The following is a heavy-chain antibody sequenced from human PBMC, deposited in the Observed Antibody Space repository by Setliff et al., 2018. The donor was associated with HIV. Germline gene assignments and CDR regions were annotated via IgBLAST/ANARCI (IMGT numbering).Heavy chain of an antibody. CDR2: ISAYNGNT. D-gene: IGHD2-15*01. V-gene: IGHV1-18*01. CDR1: GYTFSSYG. Sequence: ASVKVSCKASGYTFSSYGISWVRQAPGQGVEWRGWISAYNGNTNYAQKLQGRVTMTTDTSTSTTYMELRSLTSDDTAVYYCARGYCGGGICYSPNWLDPWGQGTLVTVSS. J-gene: IGHJ5*02. CDR3: ARGYCGGGICYSPNWLDP.